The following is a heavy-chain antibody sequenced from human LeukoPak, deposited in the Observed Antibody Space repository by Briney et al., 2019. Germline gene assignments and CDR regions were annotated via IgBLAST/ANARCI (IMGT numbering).Heavy chain of an antibody. V-gene: IGHV4-59*12. Sequence: SETLSLTCTVSGGSISSYYWSWIRQPPGKGLEWIGYISYSGSTNYNPSLKSRVTISVDSSKNQFSLKLSSVTAADTAVYYCASSDVLLWFGELFDYWGQGTLVTVSS. J-gene: IGHJ4*02. CDR3: ASSDVLLWFGELFDY. CDR1: GGSISSYY. D-gene: IGHD3-10*01. CDR2: ISYSGST.